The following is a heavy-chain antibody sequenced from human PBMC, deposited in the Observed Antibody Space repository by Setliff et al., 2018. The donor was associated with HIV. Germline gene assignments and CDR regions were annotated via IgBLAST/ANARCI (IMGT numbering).Heavy chain of an antibody. CDR3: AKEGNSVDNWLDP. CDR1: GGSMSSYY. V-gene: IGHV4-59*06. J-gene: IGHJ5*02. D-gene: IGHD1-26*01. Sequence: PSETLSLTCTVSGGSMSSYYWSWIRQPPGKGLEWIGYIFYTGTTYYNPSLQSRIIMSLDMSQNQFSLKLSSVTAADTAVYYCAKEGNSVDNWLDPWGPGTLVTVSS. CDR2: IFYTGTT.